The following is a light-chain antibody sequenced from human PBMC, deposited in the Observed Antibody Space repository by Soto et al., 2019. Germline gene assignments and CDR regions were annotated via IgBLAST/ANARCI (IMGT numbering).Light chain of an antibody. CDR1: QSVSSSY. V-gene: IGKV3D-15*01. Sequence: EIVLTQSPGALSLSPGERATLSFRSSQSVSSSYLAWYQQKPGQAPRLLIYGASTRATGIPARFSGSGSGTEFTLTISSLPSEDFELYYCQQYNNWPLTFGQGTRLEIK. CDR3: QQYNNWPLT. CDR2: GAS. J-gene: IGKJ5*01.